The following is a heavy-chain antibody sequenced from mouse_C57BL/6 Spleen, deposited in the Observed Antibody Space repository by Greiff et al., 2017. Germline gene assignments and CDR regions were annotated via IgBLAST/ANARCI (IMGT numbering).Heavy chain of an antibody. CDR2: IYPGDGDT. Sequence: QVQLQQSGPELVKPGASVKISCKASGYAFSSSWMNWVKQRPGKGLEWIGRIYPGDGDTNYNGKFKGKATLTADKSSSTAYMQLSSLTSEDSAVYFCASRLIYYDYVFAYWGQGTLVTVSA. D-gene: IGHD2-4*01. CDR3: ASRLIYYDYVFAY. CDR1: GYAFSSSW. V-gene: IGHV1-82*01. J-gene: IGHJ3*01.